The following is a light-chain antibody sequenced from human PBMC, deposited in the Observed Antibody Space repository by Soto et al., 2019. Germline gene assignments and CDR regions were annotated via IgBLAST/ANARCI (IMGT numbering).Light chain of an antibody. CDR2: EVS. CDR3: SSYTSSSTLYV. Sequence: QSALTQPASVSGSPGQSITISCTGTSSDIASYKFVSWFQHHPGKAPKLLIYEVSNRPSGVSNRFSGSKSGNTASLTISGLQAEDEADYYCSSYTSSSTLYVFGTGTSSPS. J-gene: IGLJ1*01. CDR1: SSDIASYKF. V-gene: IGLV2-14*01.